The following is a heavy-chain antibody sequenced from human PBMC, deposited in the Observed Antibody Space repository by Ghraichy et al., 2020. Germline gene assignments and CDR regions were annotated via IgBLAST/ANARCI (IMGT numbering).Heavy chain of an antibody. D-gene: IGHD3-16*01. CDR3: ARESYGKRRFGKGHFDL. Sequence: GGSLRLSCEASEFTLNGFDVDWVRQAPGKGLEWISSISPSGSNIYYADSVKGRFTISRDNADNSLSLHMTSLRAEDTAVYYCARESYGKRRFGKGHFDLWGQGTLVTVSS. J-gene: IGHJ4*02. V-gene: IGHV3-48*03. CDR1: EFTLNGFD. CDR2: ISPSGSNI.